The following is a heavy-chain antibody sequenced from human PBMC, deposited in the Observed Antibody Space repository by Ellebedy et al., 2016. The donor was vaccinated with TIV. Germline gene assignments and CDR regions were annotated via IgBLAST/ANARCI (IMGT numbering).Heavy chain of an antibody. D-gene: IGHD3-22*01. CDR2: IPDDGSNE. J-gene: IGHJ6*02. CDR1: GFTFSAYG. CDR3: AKGKELVVNYGMDV. Sequence: PGGSLRLSCGASGFTFSAYGMHWVRQAPGEGLEWVSFIPDDGSNEYYADSVKGRFTISRDNSKHTLYLQMNSLRAEDTAVYYCAKGKELVVNYGMDVWGPGTTVTVSS. V-gene: IGHV3-30*02.